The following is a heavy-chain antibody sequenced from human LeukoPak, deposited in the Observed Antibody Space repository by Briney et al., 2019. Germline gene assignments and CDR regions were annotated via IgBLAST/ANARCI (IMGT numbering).Heavy chain of an antibody. J-gene: IGHJ3*02. D-gene: IGHD4-17*01. CDR2: ISYIGST. Sequence: PSETLSLTCTVSGDSFSSHYWTWIRQPPGKGLEWIGYISYIGSTNYNPSLKSPVTISIDTSKNQFSLKLSSVTAADTAVYYCARDLVTVTKGFDIWGQGTMVSVSS. CDR1: GDSFSSHY. V-gene: IGHV4-59*11. CDR3: ARDLVTVTKGFDI.